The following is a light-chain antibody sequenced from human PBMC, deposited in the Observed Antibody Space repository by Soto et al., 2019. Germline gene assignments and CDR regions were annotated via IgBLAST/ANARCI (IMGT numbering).Light chain of an antibody. V-gene: IGKV3-15*01. CDR3: QQYNSWLWT. CDR2: GAS. CDR1: QSVSTN. Sequence: EIVMTQSPATLSVSPVERATLSCRARQSVSTNLAWYQQKPGQAPRLLIYGASTRATGIPTRFSGSGSGTEFTLIISSLQSEDSAVYYCQQYNSWLWTFGQGTKVDI. J-gene: IGKJ1*01.